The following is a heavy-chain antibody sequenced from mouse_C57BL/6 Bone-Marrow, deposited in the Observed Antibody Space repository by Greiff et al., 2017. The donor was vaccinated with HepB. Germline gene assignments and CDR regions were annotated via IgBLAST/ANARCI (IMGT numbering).Heavy chain of an antibody. CDR2: IHPNSGST. J-gene: IGHJ2*01. D-gene: IGHD2-2*01. CDR1: GYTFTSYW. V-gene: IGHV1-64*01. Sequence: QVQLQQPGAELVKPGASVKLSCKASGYTFTSYWMHWVKQRPGQGLEWIGMIHPNSGSTNYNEKFKSKATMTVDKSSSTAYMQLSSLTSEDSAVYYCARSTMVTTDYWGQGTTLTVSS. CDR3: ARSTMVTTDY.